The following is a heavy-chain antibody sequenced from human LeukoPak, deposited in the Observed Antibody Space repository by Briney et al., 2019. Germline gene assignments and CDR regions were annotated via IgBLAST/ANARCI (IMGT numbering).Heavy chain of an antibody. J-gene: IGHJ4*02. Sequence: GGSLRLSCAASGFTFSTSWMDWVRQAPGKGLEWVANIKQDGSETYYVDSAKGRFTISRDNAKNSLYLQMDSLRVDDTAIYYCAKSLDYWGRGTLVTVSS. CDR1: GFTFSTSW. CDR3: AKSLDY. V-gene: IGHV3-7*01. CDR2: IKQDGSET.